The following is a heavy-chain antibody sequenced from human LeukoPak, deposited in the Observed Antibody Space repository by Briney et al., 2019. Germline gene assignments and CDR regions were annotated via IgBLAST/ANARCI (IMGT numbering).Heavy chain of an antibody. CDR3: AKLSYGDYSFDY. J-gene: IGHJ4*02. D-gene: IGHD4-17*01. V-gene: IGHV3-9*01. Sequence: GGSLRLSCAASGFTFSSYAMSWVRQAPGKGLEWVSGISWNSGSIGYADSVKGRFTISRDNAKNSLYLQMNSLRAEDTALYYCAKLSYGDYSFDYWGQGTLVTVSS. CDR2: ISWNSGSI. CDR1: GFTFSSYA.